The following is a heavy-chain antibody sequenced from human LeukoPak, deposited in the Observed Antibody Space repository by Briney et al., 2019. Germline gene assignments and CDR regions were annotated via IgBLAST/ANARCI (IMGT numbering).Heavy chain of an antibody. D-gene: IGHD1-1*01. CDR1: GFTLSNYA. J-gene: IGHJ4*02. CDR3: GKANDDYYFDY. V-gene: IGHV3-23*01. Sequence: PGGSLRLSCAASGFTLSNYAMNWDRQAPGQGLEWVSVISAAGVTYYADSLKGRFTISRDNSKNTLYLQMDSLRVEDTAVYYCGKANDDYYFDYWGQGTLVTVSS. CDR2: ISAAGVT.